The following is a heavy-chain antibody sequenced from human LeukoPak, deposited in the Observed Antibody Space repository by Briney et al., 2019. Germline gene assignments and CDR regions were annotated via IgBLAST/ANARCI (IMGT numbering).Heavy chain of an antibody. Sequence: GGSLRLSCAASGFTFSSYAMHWVRQAPGKGLEWVAVISYDGSNKNYADSVKGRFTISRDNSKNTLYLQMNSLRAEDTAVYYCAKDHYDFWSGYYTPLDYWGQGTLVTVSS. D-gene: IGHD3-3*01. J-gene: IGHJ4*02. CDR2: ISYDGSNK. CDR1: GFTFSSYA. V-gene: IGHV3-30-3*01. CDR3: AKDHYDFWSGYYTPLDY.